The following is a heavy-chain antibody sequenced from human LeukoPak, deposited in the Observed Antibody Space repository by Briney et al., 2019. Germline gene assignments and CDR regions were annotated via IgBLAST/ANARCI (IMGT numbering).Heavy chain of an antibody. J-gene: IGHJ5*02. CDR1: GFIFSDYW. CDR3: VRDRPHNWFDP. V-gene: IGHV3-74*01. CDR2: INTDRSRA. Sequence: GGSLRLSCAASGFIFSDYWMHWVRQAPGKGLVWVSGINTDRSRATYADSVQGRFTFSRDNAKNTLYLQMSSLRDEDTAVSYCVRDRPHNWFDPWGQGTLVTVSS.